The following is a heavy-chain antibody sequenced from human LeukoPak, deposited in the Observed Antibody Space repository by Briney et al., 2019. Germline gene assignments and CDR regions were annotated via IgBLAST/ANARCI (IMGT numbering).Heavy chain of an antibody. J-gene: IGHJ4*02. V-gene: IGHV1-24*01. Sequence: ASVKVSCKVSGYTLTELSMHWVRQAPGKGLEWTGGFDPEDGETIYAQEFQGRVTMTEDTSTDTAYMELSSLRSEDTAVYYCATGYDFWSGYYSFDYWGQGTLVTVSS. CDR1: GYTLTELS. CDR3: ATGYDFWSGYYSFDY. D-gene: IGHD3-3*01. CDR2: FDPEDGET.